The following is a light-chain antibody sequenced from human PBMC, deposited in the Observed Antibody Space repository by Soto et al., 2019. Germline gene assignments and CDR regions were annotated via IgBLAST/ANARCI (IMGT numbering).Light chain of an antibody. Sequence: HSALTQPRSVSGSPGQSVTMSCTGTSSDVGGYNYVSWYQQHPGKAPKLMIYDVSKRPSGVPDRFSGSKSGNTASLTISGLQAEDEADYYCCSYAGSYTYVVFGGGTKVTVL. J-gene: IGLJ2*01. CDR1: SSDVGGYNY. CDR3: CSYAGSYTYVV. CDR2: DVS. V-gene: IGLV2-11*01.